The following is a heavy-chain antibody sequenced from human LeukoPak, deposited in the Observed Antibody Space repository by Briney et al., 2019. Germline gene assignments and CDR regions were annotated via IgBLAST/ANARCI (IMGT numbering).Heavy chain of an antibody. V-gene: IGHV4-31*03. J-gene: IGHJ3*02. CDR1: GGSISSGGYY. CDR3: ARFAGSDAFDI. CDR2: ICYSGST. Sequence: SETLSLTCTVSGGSISSGGYYWSWIRQHPGKGLEWIGYICYSGSTYYNPSLKSRVTISVDTSKNQFSLKLSSVTAADTAVYYCARFAGSDAFDIWGQGTMVTVSS. D-gene: IGHD3-10*01.